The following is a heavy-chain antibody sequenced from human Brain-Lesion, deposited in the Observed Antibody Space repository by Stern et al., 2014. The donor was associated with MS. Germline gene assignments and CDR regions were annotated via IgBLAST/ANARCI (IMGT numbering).Heavy chain of an antibody. V-gene: IGHV4-4*02. CDR3: ARDPRRGGLSGYYHGMDV. CDR2: IYQSGSA. CDR1: GASISNTQW. Sequence: QVQLVESGPGLVKPSGTLSLTCAVSGASISNTQWWTWVRQSPGKGLEWIGEIYQSGSANYNPSLRKPVTISVDRSKNSFSLKLNSVTAADTAVYYCARDPRRGGLSGYYHGMDVWGQGTTVTVSS. D-gene: IGHD3-10*01. J-gene: IGHJ6*02.